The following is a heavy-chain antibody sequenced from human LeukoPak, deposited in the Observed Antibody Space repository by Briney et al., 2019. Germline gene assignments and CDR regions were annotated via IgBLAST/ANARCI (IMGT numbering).Heavy chain of an antibody. CDR3: ATMTGYSSGWWEASDD. V-gene: IGHV4-4*02. D-gene: IGHD6-19*01. Sequence: PSETLSLTCAVSGGSISSSNWWSWVRQPPGKGLEWIGAIYHSGSTNYNPSLKSRVTISVDKCKNQFSLKLSSVTAADTAVYYCATMTGYSSGWWEASDDWGQGTLVTVSS. CDR2: IYHSGST. CDR1: GGSISSSNW. J-gene: IGHJ4*02.